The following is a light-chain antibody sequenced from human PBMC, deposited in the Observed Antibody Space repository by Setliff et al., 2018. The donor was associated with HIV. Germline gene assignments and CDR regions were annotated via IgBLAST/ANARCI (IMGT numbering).Light chain of an antibody. CDR2: EVT. J-gene: IGLJ1*01. V-gene: IGLV2-14*01. CDR1: SSDVGGYNY. Sequence: QSALTQPASVSGSPGQSITISCTGTSSDVGGYNYVSWYQQHPGKAPKLLIFEVTNRPSGISNRFSASKSDNTASLTISRLQAEDEADYYCSSFTSSSTFVFGTGTKVTVL. CDR3: SSFTSSSTFV.